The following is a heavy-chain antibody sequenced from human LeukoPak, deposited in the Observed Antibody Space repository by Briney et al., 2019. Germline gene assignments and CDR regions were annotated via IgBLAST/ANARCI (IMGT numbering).Heavy chain of an antibody. CDR2: IYYSGSA. D-gene: IGHD3-9*01. CDR3: ARLKRYYDILTGYSTPYYFDY. CDR1: GGSISGSSYS. J-gene: IGHJ4*02. V-gene: IGHV4-39*01. Sequence: SETLSLTCTVSGGSISGSSYSWGCIRQFPGKGLEWIGSIYYSGSAYYNPSLKSRVTISVDTSKNQFSLKLTSVTAADTAVYYCARLKRYYDILTGYSTPYYFDYWGQGTLVTVSS.